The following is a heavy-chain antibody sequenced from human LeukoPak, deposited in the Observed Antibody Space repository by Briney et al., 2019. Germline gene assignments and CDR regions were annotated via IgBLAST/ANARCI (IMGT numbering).Heavy chain of an antibody. V-gene: IGHV4-61*02. D-gene: IGHD1-26*01. J-gene: IGHJ4*02. CDR1: GGSLSSGSYY. CDR2: IYTSGST. CDR3: ARVWWELRGFDY. Sequence: PSQTLSLTCTVSGGSLSSGSYYWRWIRQPAGTGLEWIGRIYTSGSTNYNPSLKSRVAISVDTSKNQFSLKLSSVTAADTAVYYCARVWWELRGFDYWGQGTLVTVSS.